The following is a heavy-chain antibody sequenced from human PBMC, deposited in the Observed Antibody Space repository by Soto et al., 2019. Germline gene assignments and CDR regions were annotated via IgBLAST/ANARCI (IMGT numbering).Heavy chain of an antibody. D-gene: IGHD7-27*01. CDR2: VSHSGNT. J-gene: IGHJ4*02. CDR3: ARAKFESTGWHQFDI. CDR1: GRSFTGHF. Sequence: SETLSLTCTVSGRSFTGHFWSWVRQPPGKGLEWIGEVSHSGNTKYYPSLRSRATLSVDSSKNQISLALTSVTAADTAVYYCARAKFESTGWHQFDIWGQGTLVTV. V-gene: IGHV4-34*01.